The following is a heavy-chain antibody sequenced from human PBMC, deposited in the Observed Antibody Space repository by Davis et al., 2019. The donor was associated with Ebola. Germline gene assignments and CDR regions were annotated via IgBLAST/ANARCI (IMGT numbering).Heavy chain of an antibody. J-gene: IGHJ3*02. D-gene: IGHD3-22*01. Sequence: ATSVKVSCKASGGTFSSYAISWVRQAPGQGLEWMGRIIPILGIANYAQKFQGRVTITADKSTSTAYMGLSSLRSEDTAVYYCARDLPIDDSSGPPAFDIWGQGTMVTASS. V-gene: IGHV1-69*04. CDR1: GGTFSSYA. CDR2: IIPILGIA. CDR3: ARDLPIDDSSGPPAFDI.